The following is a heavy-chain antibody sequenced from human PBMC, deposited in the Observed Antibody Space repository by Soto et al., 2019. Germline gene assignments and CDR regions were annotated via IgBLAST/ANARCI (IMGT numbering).Heavy chain of an antibody. Sequence: QVRLVQSGAEVKKPGASVKASCKASGYTFTSYGISWVRQAPGLGLEWRGWISAYIGNTNYAQKLQGRVTKTTATSSSTAYMELRALRSDDTAVYYCARDLWIAEWPPIFDYWGQGTLVTVSS. V-gene: IGHV1-18*01. CDR1: GYTFTSYG. J-gene: IGHJ4*02. D-gene: IGHD3-10*01. CDR3: ARDLWIAEWPPIFDY. CDR2: ISAYIGNT.